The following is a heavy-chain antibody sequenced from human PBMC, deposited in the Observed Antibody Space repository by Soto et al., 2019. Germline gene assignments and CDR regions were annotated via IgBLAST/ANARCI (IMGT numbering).Heavy chain of an antibody. J-gene: IGHJ4*02. V-gene: IGHV3-23*01. CDR3: AKRVEYSSSTHYFDC. CDR1: GFTFSSYG. CDR2: ISDSGGDT. Sequence: EVQMLESGGGLVQPGGSLRLACAASGFTFSSYGMSWVRQAPGKGLEWVSSISDSGGDTYYADSVRGRFTISRDNSKNPLHLQMNSLRAEDTAIYYCAKRVEYSSSTHYFDCWGQGTLVTVSS. D-gene: IGHD6-6*01.